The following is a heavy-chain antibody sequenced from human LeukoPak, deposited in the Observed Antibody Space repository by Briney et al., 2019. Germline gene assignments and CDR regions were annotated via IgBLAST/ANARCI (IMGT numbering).Heavy chain of an antibody. V-gene: IGHV3-66*01. J-gene: IGHJ6*02. Sequence: PGGSLRLSCAASGFTVSDNYMGWVRQAPGKGLEWVSTVYSGGLTYYADPVKGRFTISRDNSKNTLYLQMSSLRAEDTAVYYCVRDRWPGPGDFWGQGTTVTVSS. CDR2: VYSGGLT. CDR1: GFTVSDNY. D-gene: IGHD3-10*01. CDR3: VRDRWPGPGDF.